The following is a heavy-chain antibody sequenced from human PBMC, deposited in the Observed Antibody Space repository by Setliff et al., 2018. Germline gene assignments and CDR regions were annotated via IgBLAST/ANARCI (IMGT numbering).Heavy chain of an antibody. CDR3: ARDLDYQYYYETSGRDAFDI. D-gene: IGHD3-22*01. V-gene: IGHV1-69*05. Sequence: SVKVSCKASGDSFSNYAISWVRQAPGQGLEWMGGIIPMFGTPAYTQKFQDRVTITTDESTSTAYMELNSLTSEDTAVYYCARDLDYQYYYETSGRDAFDIWGLGTMVTVSS. CDR2: IIPMFGTP. J-gene: IGHJ3*02. CDR1: GDSFSNYA.